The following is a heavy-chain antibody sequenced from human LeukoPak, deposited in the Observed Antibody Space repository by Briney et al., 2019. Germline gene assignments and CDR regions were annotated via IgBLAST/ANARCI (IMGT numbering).Heavy chain of an antibody. CDR2: IYPGDSDT. D-gene: IGHD3-16*01. Sequence: GESLEISCQGSGFRFDIYWIGWVRQIPGKGLEWMGNIYPGDSDTRYSPSFQGQATMSADKSSGTAYLQWSSLKASDTAMYYCARRQGGQNWYFDLWGRGTVVTVSS. CDR3: ARRQGGQNWYFDL. CDR1: GFRFDIYW. J-gene: IGHJ2*01. V-gene: IGHV5-51*01.